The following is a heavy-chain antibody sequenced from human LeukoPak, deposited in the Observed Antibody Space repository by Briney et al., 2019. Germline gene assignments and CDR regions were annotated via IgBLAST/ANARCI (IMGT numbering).Heavy chain of an antibody. CDR3: ARQPTSGYDSYGYTDY. J-gene: IGHJ4*02. D-gene: IGHD3-22*01. V-gene: IGHV4-4*07. CDR1: GVSITSYY. Sequence: SETLSLTCTVSGVSITSYYWSWILQPAGKGLEWIGRVYTSGNTNFNPSLKSRVSMSIDTSKNQFSLDLSSVTAAVTAVYYCARQPTSGYDSYGYTDYWGQGTLVTVSS. CDR2: VYTSGNT.